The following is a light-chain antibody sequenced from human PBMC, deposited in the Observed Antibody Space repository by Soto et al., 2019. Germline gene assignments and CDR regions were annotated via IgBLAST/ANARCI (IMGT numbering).Light chain of an antibody. CDR3: QNRSNWPLT. V-gene: IGKV3-11*01. Sequence: EIVLTQSPATLSLSPGESATLSCRASQSVSSYLAWYQQKTGQAPRILIYDESNRATGIPARLSGSGSGTDLNLTISRLEPEDFAVYYCQNRSNWPLTFGGGTQVDIK. CDR1: QSVSSY. CDR2: DES. J-gene: IGKJ4*01.